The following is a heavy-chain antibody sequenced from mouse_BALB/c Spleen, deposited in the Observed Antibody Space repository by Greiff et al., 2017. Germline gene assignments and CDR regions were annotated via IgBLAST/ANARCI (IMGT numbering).Heavy chain of an antibody. CDR2: INSNGGST. J-gene: IGHJ4*01. CDR3: ARDGKTYYRYDGTAIDY. Sequence: EVQLVESGGGLVQPGGSLKLSCAASGFTFSSYGMSWVRQTPDKRLELVATINSNGGSTYYPDSVKGRFTISRDNAKNTLYLQMSSLKSEDTAMYYCARDGKTYYRYDGTAIDYWGQGTSVTVSS. CDR1: GFTFSSYG. D-gene: IGHD2-14*01. V-gene: IGHV5-6-3*01.